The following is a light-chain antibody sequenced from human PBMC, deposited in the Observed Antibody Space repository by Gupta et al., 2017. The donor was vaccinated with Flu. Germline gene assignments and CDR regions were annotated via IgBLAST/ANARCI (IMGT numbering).Light chain of an antibody. Sequence: ATLSLSPGERATLSCRASQSVSRYLAWYQQKPGQAPRLLIYDASNRATGIPARFSGSGYGTDFTLTISSLEPEDFAVYYCQQRSNWPPYTFGQGTKLQIK. CDR1: QSVSRY. CDR2: DAS. J-gene: IGKJ2*01. CDR3: QQRSNWPPYT. V-gene: IGKV3-11*01.